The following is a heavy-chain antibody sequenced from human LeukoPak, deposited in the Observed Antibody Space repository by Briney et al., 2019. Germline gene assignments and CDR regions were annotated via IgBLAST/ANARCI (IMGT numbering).Heavy chain of an antibody. CDR2: ISTSSYYI. V-gene: IGHV3-21*01. Sequence: PGGSLRLSCAASGFTLRSYGMNWVRQAPGKGLEWVSYISTSSYYIYYADPVKGRFTISRDDAKNSLYLQMDSLRAEDTAIYYCARDASGSSTGLLDPWGQGTLVTVSS. J-gene: IGHJ5*02. D-gene: IGHD1-26*01. CDR3: ARDASGSSTGLLDP. CDR1: GFTLRSYG.